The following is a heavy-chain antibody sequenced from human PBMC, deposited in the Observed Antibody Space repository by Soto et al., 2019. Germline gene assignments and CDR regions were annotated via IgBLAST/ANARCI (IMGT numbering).Heavy chain of an antibody. J-gene: IGHJ5*02. CDR2: IWYDGSNK. CDR1: GFTFRNYG. V-gene: IGHV3-33*01. D-gene: IGHD3-10*02. Sequence: QVQLVESGGGVVQPGRSLGLSCAASGFTFRNYGMHWVRQAPGKGLEWLAVIWYDGSNKYYADSVKGRFTISRDNSKNTLYLEMNSLRDEDTAVYYCARDVRSRRYDLWGQGTLVIVSS. CDR3: ARDVRSRRYDL.